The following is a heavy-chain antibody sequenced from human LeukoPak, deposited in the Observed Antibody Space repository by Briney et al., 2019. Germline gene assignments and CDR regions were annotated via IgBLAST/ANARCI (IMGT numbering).Heavy chain of an antibody. CDR1: GGSISSYY. CDR3: ARVQSRLSWFDP. J-gene: IGHJ5*02. Sequence: SGTLSLTCTVSGGSISSYYWSWIRQPPGKGLEWIGYISDSGSTDYNPSLKSRVTISVDTSKNQFSLKLSSVTAADTAVYYCARVQSRLSWFDPWGQGTLVTVSS. CDR2: ISDSGST. V-gene: IGHV4-59*12.